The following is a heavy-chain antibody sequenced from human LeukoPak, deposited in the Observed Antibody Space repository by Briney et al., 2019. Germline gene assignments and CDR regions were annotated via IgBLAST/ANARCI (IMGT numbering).Heavy chain of an antibody. J-gene: IGHJ5*02. V-gene: IGHV4-59*01. CDR3: ARGLDITIFGVVPNWFDP. D-gene: IGHD3-3*01. CDR2: IYYSGST. CDR1: GGSISSYY. Sequence: PSETLSLTCTVSGGSISSYYWSWIRQPPGKGLEWIGYIYYSGSTNYNPSLKSRVTISVDTSKNQFSLKLSSVTAADTAVYYCARGLDITIFGVVPNWFDPWDQGTLVTVSS.